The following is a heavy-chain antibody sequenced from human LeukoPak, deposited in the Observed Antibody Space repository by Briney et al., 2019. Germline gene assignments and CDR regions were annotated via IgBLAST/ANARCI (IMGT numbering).Heavy chain of an antibody. V-gene: IGHV4-4*07. CDR1: GASITSYS. D-gene: IGHD6-13*01. CDR2: IHSNGST. CDR3: ARDMVSTWPYFYTYYYMDV. J-gene: IGHJ6*03. Sequence: SETLSLTCTVSGASITSYSWNWIRQPAGKGLEWIGRIHSNGSTNYNPSFKNRVTMSLDTSKSQFSLKMTSVTAADTALYFCARDMVSTWPYFYTYYYMDVWGQGTTVAVTS.